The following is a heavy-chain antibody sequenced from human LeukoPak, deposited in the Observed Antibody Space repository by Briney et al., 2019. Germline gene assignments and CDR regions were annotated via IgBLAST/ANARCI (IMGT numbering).Heavy chain of an antibody. CDR2: IYSSGST. CDR3: ARSSQPTTSAIWFDP. J-gene: IGHJ5*02. Sequence: SETLSLTCTVSGGSISNFYWNWIRQPAGKGLEWIGRIYSSGSTNYNPSLQSRVTMSVDTSKNQFSLKLTSVTAADTAVYYCARSSQPTTSAIWFDPWGQGTLVTVSS. CDR1: GGSISNFY. D-gene: IGHD1-14*01. V-gene: IGHV4-4*07.